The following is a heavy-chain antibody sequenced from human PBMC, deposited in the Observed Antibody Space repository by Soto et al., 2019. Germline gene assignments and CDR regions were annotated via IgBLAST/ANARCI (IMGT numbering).Heavy chain of an antibody. V-gene: IGHV4-4*02. CDR3: ARNLGYCSSTSCYSVYYYYGMDV. D-gene: IGHD2-2*01. CDR1: GGSISSSNW. CDR2: IYHSGST. J-gene: IGHJ6*02. Sequence: SETLSLTCAVSGGSISSSNWWSWVRQPPGKGLEWIGEIYHSGSTNYNPSLKSRVTISVDKSKNQFSLKLSSVTAADTAVYYCARNLGYCSSTSCYSVYYYYGMDVWGQGTTVTVPS.